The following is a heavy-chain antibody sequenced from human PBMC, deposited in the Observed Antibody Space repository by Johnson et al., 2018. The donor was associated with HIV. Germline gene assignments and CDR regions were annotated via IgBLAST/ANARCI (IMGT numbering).Heavy chain of an antibody. CDR3: ARGSLSGSPDI. D-gene: IGHD1-26*01. CDR2: ISYDGSNK. CDR1: GFTFSSYA. J-gene: IGHJ3*02. V-gene: IGHV3-30*04. Sequence: QVQLVESGGGVVQPGRSLRLSCAASGFTFSSYAMHWVRQAPGKGLEWVAVISYDGSNKYYADSVKGRFTISRDNSKNTLYLQMNSLRAEDTAVYYCARGSLSGSPDIWGQGKMVTVSS.